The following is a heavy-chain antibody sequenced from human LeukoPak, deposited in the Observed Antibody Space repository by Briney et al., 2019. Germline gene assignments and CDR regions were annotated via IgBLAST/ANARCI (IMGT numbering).Heavy chain of an antibody. V-gene: IGHV4-34*01. CDR3: ARDNRLLLIDY. D-gene: IGHD3-3*01. Sequence: SETLSLTCAVYGGSFSGYYWSWIRQPPGKGLEWIGEINHSGSTNYNPSLKSRVTISVNKSKNQFSLKLSSVTAADTAVYYCARDNRLLLIDYWGQGTLVTVSS. CDR1: GGSFSGYY. J-gene: IGHJ4*02. CDR2: INHSGST.